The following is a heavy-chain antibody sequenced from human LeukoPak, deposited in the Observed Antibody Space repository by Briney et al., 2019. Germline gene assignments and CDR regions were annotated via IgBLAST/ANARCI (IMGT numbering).Heavy chain of an antibody. CDR1: GYTFISYG. J-gene: IGHJ6*02. D-gene: IGHD3-10*01. CDR2: ISAYNGNT. V-gene: IGHV1-18*01. Sequence: ASVKVSCKASGYTFISYGITWVRQAPGQGLEWVGWISAYNGNTNFAQKFQGRVTITADESTSTAYMELSSLRSEDTAVYYCAREPPGGYYGSGSYYYGMDVWGQGTTVTVSS. CDR3: AREPPGGYYGSGSYYYGMDV.